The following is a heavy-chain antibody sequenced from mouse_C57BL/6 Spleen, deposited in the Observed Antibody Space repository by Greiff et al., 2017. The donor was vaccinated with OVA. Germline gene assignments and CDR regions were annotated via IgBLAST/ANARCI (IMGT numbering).Heavy chain of an antibody. CDR1: GYTFTDYY. CDR3: ARKDGNYEFAY. CDR2: INPYNGGT. V-gene: IGHV1-19*01. D-gene: IGHD2-1*01. Sequence: VQLQQSGPVLVKPGASVKMSCKASGYTFTDYYMNWVKQSHGKSLEWIGVINPYNGGTSYNQKFKGKATLTVDKSSSTAYMELNSLTSEDSAVYYCARKDGNYEFAYWGQGTLVTVSA. J-gene: IGHJ3*01.